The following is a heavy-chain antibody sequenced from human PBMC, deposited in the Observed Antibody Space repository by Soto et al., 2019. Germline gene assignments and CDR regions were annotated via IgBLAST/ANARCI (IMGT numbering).Heavy chain of an antibody. V-gene: IGHV4-34*01. D-gene: IGHD6-13*01. CDR1: GGSFSGYY. CDR2: INHSGST. Sequence: SETLSLTCAVYGGSFSGYYWSWIRPPPGKGLEWTGEINHSGSTNYNPSLKSRVTISVDTSKNQFSLKLSSVTAADTAVYYCAIAGYSSSWYYFDYWGQGTLVTVSS. CDR3: AIAGYSSSWYYFDY. J-gene: IGHJ4*02.